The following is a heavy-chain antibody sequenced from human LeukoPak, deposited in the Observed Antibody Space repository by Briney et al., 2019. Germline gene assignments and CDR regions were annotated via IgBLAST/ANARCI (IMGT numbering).Heavy chain of an antibody. J-gene: IGHJ4*02. CDR2: INPDSGGT. Sequence: ASVKVSCKASGYTFTGYYMHWVRRAPGHGLEWMGWINPDSGGTNYAQKFQGRVTMTTDTSTSTAYMEVRSLRSDDTAVYYCAREVGRGFDYWGQGTLVTVSS. CDR3: AREVGRGFDY. CDR1: GYTFTGYY. V-gene: IGHV1-2*02. D-gene: IGHD1-26*01.